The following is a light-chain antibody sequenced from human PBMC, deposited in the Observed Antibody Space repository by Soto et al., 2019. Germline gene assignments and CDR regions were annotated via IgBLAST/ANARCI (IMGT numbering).Light chain of an antibody. CDR1: QSISSW. CDR2: DAS. J-gene: IGKJ1*01. CDR3: QEYKSYSWT. V-gene: IGKV1-5*01. Sequence: DIQMTQSPSTLSASVGDRVTITCRASQSISSWLAWYQQKPGKAPKLLTYDASSLESGVPSRVSGSGSGTEFTLTIDSLQPDDFATYYCQEYKSYSWTFGQGTKV.